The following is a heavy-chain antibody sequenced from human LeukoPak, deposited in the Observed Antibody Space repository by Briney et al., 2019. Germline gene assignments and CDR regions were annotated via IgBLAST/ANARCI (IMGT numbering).Heavy chain of an antibody. Sequence: TSETLSLTCTVSGGSISSSSYYWGWIRQPPGKGLEWIGSIYYIGSTYYNPSLKSRVTISVDTSKNQFSLKLSSVTAADTAVYYCARGSGGFDYWGQGTLVTVSS. CDR3: ARGSGGFDY. V-gene: IGHV4-39*01. CDR1: GGSISSSSYY. J-gene: IGHJ4*02. D-gene: IGHD4-23*01. CDR2: IYYIGST.